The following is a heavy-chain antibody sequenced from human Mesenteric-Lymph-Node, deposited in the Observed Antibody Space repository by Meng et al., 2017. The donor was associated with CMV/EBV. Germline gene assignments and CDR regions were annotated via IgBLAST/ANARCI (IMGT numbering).Heavy chain of an antibody. CDR1: GFTFSSYW. CDR3: ARAAGALGY. V-gene: IGHV3-74*01. J-gene: IGHJ4*02. CDR2: INSDGSST. Sequence: GGSLRLSCAASGFTFSSYWMHWVRQAPGKGLVWVSRINSDGSSTSYADSVKGRFTISRDNSKKTVFLELSSLRPDDTAVYYCARAAGALGYWGQGTLVTVSS. D-gene: IGHD6-13*01.